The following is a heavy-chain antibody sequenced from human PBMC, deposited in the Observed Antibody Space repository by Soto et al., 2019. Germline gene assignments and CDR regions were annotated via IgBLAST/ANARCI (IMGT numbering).Heavy chain of an antibody. CDR3: AREGVAATGTWWFDP. V-gene: IGHV4-4*07. J-gene: IGHJ5*02. Sequence: ASETLSLTCTVSGGSISSYHWSWIRQPAGKGLEWIGRIYANGSTNYNPSLKSRVSMSVDTSKNQFSLIVTSVSAADTAVYSCAREGVAATGTWWFDPWGQGTLVTVSS. CDR1: GGSISSYH. CDR2: IYANGST. D-gene: IGHD6-13*01.